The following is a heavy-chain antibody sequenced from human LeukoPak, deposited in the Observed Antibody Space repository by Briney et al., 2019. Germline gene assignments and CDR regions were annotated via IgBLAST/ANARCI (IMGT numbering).Heavy chain of an antibody. J-gene: IGHJ4*02. Sequence: GASVKVSCKASGYTFTSHGITWVRQAPGQGLEWMGWISTYNVNTNYAQKLQGRVTITTDTSTSTAYMELRSLRSDDTAVYYCARELPSPNDHHYFDYWGQGTLVTASS. V-gene: IGHV1-18*04. CDR3: ARELPSPNDHHYFDY. CDR2: ISTYNVNT. D-gene: IGHD1-1*01. CDR1: GYTFTSHG.